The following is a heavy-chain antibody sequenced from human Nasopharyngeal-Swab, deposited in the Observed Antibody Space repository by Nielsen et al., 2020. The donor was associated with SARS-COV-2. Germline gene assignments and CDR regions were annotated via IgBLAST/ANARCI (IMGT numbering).Heavy chain of an antibody. CDR3: ARIVDTAMHFDY. CDR1: GVSIGSSSYY. J-gene: IGHJ4*02. Sequence: SETLSLTCTVSGVSIGSSSYYWGWIRQPPGKGLEWIGSIYYSGSTYYNPSLKSRVTISVDTSKNQFSLNLRSVTAADTAVYYCARIVDTAMHFDYWGQGTLVTVSS. V-gene: IGHV4-39*07. D-gene: IGHD5-18*01. CDR2: IYYSGST.